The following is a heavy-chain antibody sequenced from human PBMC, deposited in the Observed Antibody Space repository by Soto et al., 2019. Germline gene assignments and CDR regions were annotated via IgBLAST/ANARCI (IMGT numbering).Heavy chain of an antibody. J-gene: IGHJ4*02. D-gene: IGHD4-17*01. Sequence: QVQLVESGGGVVQPGRSLRLSCAASGFTFSSDGMHWVRQAPGKGLEWVAVIWYDGSNKYYADSVKGRFTISRDNSKNTLYLQMNSLRAEDTAVYYCARVNGDYGKGYFDYWGQGTLVTVSS. CDR2: IWYDGSNK. CDR1: GFTFSSDG. V-gene: IGHV3-33*01. CDR3: ARVNGDYGKGYFDY.